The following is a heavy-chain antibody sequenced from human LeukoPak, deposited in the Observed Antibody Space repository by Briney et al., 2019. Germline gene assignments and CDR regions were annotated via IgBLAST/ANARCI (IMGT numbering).Heavy chain of an antibody. D-gene: IGHD3-3*01. V-gene: IGHV1-18*01. CDR2: ISAYNGNT. CDR1: GYTYTSYG. CDR3: ARDKWGFLEWLQWHYYYYYMDV. Sequence: GASVKVSCKASGYTYTSYGISWVRQARGHGLEGMGWISAYNGNTNYAQKLQGRVTMTTDTSTSTAYMELRSLRSDDTAVYYCARDKWGFLEWLQWHYYYYYMDVWGKGTTVTVSS. J-gene: IGHJ6*03.